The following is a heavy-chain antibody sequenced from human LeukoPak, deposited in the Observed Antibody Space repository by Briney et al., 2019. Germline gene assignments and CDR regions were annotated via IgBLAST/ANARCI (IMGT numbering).Heavy chain of an antibody. Sequence: PGGSLRLSCAASGFTFSSYWMSWVRQAPGKGLEWVANIKQDGSEKYYVDSVKGRFTISRDNAKNSLYLQMNSLRAEDTAVYYCARDIFPTGFAVRGVFDYWGQGTLVTVSS. V-gene: IGHV3-7*01. J-gene: IGHJ4*02. CDR2: IKQDGSEK. CDR3: ARDIFPTGFAVRGVFDY. CDR1: GFTFSSYW. D-gene: IGHD3-10*01.